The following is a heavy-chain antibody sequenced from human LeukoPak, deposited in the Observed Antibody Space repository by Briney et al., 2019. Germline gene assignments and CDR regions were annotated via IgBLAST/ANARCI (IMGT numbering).Heavy chain of an antibody. CDR3: ARDLSGSVDY. J-gene: IGHJ4*02. CDR1: GFTFSGYA. Sequence: GGSLILSCAASGFTFSGYAMHWVRQAPGKGLEWVAVISYDGSNKYYADSVKGRFTISRDNSKNTLYLQMNSLGGEDTAVYYCARDLSGSVDYWGQGTLVTVSS. V-gene: IGHV3-30-3*01. CDR2: ISYDGSNK. D-gene: IGHD1-26*01.